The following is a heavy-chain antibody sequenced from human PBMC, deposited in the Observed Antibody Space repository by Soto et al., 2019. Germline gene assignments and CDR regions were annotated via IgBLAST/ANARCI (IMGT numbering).Heavy chain of an antibody. CDR1: GGSFSGYY. Sequence: QVQLQQWGAGLLKPSETLSLTCAVYGGSFSGYYWSWIRQPPGKGLEWIGEINHSGSTNYNPSLKSRGTISVDTSKNQCSLKLSSVTAADTAVYYCASGNGYSGSYFIWGQGTMVTVSS. J-gene: IGHJ3*02. CDR3: ASGNGYSGSYFI. D-gene: IGHD5-12*01. V-gene: IGHV4-34*01. CDR2: INHSGST.